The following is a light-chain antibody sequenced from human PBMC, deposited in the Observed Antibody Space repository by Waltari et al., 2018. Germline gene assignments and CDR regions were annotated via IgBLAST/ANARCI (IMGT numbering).Light chain of an antibody. CDR1: RSDAGSSNL. CDR2: EAT. CDR3: FSYAGGSTAV. Sequence: SALTQPASVSGSPGQSITISCTGSRSDAGSSNLISWYQQHPGSVPKLIIYEATKRPSGISNRFSASKSGNTASLTVSGLQAEDEADYYCFSYAGGSTAVFGGGTQLTVL. J-gene: IGLJ7*01. V-gene: IGLV2-23*01.